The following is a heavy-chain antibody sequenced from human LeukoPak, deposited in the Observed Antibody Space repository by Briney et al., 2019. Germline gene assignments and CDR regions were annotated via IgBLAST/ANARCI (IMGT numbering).Heavy chain of an antibody. CDR2: INHSGST. J-gene: IGHJ4*02. CDR1: GGSFSGYY. CDR3: ARVEDTADYYFDY. Sequence: SETLSLTCAVYGGSFSGYYWSWIRQPPGKGLEWIGEINHSGSTNYNPSLKGRVTISVDTSKNQFSLKLSSVTAADTAVYYCARVEDTADYYFDYWGQGTLVTVSS. D-gene: IGHD5-18*01. V-gene: IGHV4-34*01.